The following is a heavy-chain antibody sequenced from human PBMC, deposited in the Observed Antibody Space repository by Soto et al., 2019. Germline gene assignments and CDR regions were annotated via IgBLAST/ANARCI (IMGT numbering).Heavy chain of an antibody. CDR2: LSNTGRRT. CDR1: VFPFGANA. D-gene: IGHD3-10*01. CDR3: ATEMGASRGPFDN. V-gene: IGHV3-23*01. Sequence: GGSLRLSCVVSVFPFGANAMSWVRQAPGKGLEWVSGLSNTGRRTYYADSVKGRFTISRDNSENTVYLQMNSLRVEDTTVYYCATEMGASRGPFDNWGQGTLVTVSS. J-gene: IGHJ4*02.